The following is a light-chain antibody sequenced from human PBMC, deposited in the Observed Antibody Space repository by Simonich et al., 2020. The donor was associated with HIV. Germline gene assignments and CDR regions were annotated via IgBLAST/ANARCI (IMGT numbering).Light chain of an antibody. CDR3: QQYGSSPET. J-gene: IGKJ1*01. CDR1: QNVSSSY. CDR2: GAS. V-gene: IGKV3-20*01. Sequence: EIVLTQSPGTLSLSPGERATLSCRASQNVSSSYLAWYQHKPGQAPRLLIYGASSRATGIPDRFSGSGSGTDFTLTISRLEPEDFAVYYCQQYGSSPETFGQGTKVEIK.